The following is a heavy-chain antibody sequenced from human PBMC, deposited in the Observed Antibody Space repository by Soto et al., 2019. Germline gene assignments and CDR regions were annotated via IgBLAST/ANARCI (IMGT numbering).Heavy chain of an antibody. J-gene: IGHJ5*02. CDR1: GGSISSSSYY. V-gene: IGHV4-39*01. Sequence: SETLSLTCTVSGGSISSSSYYWGWIRQPPGKGLEWIGSIYYSGSTYYNPSLKSRVTISVDASKNQFSLKLSSVTAADTAVYYCARPIAVAGTGWFDPWGQGTLVTVSS. D-gene: IGHD6-19*01. CDR2: IYYSGST. CDR3: ARPIAVAGTGWFDP.